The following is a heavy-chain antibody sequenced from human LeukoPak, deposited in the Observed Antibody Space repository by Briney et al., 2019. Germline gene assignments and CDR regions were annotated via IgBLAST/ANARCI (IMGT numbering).Heavy chain of an antibody. Sequence: PGGSLRLSCAASGFTFSSYWMSWVRQAPGKGLEWVANIKHDGSEKNYVDSVKGRFTTSRDNAKNSLYLQMNSLRAEDTAVYYCATRGSYLDYWGQGTLVTVSS. V-gene: IGHV3-7*01. CDR3: ATRGSYLDY. CDR1: GFTFSSYW. D-gene: IGHD5-12*01. J-gene: IGHJ4*02. CDR2: IKHDGSEK.